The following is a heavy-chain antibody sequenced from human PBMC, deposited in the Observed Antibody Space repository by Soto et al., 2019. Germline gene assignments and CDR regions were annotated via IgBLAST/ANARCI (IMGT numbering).Heavy chain of an antibody. J-gene: IGHJ5*02. V-gene: IGHV4-31*03. CDR3: ARRSYYDSSGYYGP. D-gene: IGHD3-22*01. CDR2: IYYSGST. Sequence: SDTLSLTCTVSGGFISSGGYYWILIRQHPGKGLEWIGYIYYSGSTYYNPSLKSRVTISVDTSKNQFSLKLSSVTAADTAVYYCARRSYYDSSGYYGPWGQGTLVTVS. CDR1: GGFISSGGYY.